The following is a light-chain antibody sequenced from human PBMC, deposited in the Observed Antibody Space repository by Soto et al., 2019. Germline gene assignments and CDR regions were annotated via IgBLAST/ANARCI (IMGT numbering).Light chain of an antibody. CDR3: QQCAHSPRT. Sequence: EIVLTQSPGTLSLSPGERATLSCRASQSVTNNYLDWFQQKPGQPPRLLIYDASIRATGIPDRFSGSGSGTDFTLTISRLEPEDFAVYYCQQCAHSPRTFGQGTNVEIK. CDR1: QSVTNNY. CDR2: DAS. J-gene: IGKJ1*01. V-gene: IGKV3-20*01.